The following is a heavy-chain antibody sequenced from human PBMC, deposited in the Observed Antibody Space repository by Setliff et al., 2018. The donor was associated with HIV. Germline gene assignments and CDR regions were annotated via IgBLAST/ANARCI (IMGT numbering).Heavy chain of an antibody. D-gene: IGHD2-8*01. V-gene: IGHV1-69*05. Sequence: SVKVSCKASGGTFSSYAISWVRQAPGQGLEWMGGIIPIFGTTNYAQKFQGRVTITTDESTTTAYMELSSLSSEDTAVYYCAREVSTIGARRGAYDPWGQGTLVTVSS. CDR2: IIPIFGTT. J-gene: IGHJ5*02. CDR3: AREVSTIGARRGAYDP. CDR1: GGTFSSYA.